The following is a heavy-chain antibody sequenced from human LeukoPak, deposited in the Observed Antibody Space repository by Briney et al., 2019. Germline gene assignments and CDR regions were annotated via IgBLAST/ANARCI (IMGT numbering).Heavy chain of an antibody. CDR3: ARARGSGSHLRRAVVYGMDV. V-gene: IGHV3-30*03. J-gene: IGHJ6*02. D-gene: IGHD3-10*01. CDR1: GFTFSRHW. CDR2: ISYDGSNK. Sequence: GGSLRLSCAASGFTFSRHWMTWVRQAPGKGLEWVAVISYDGSNKYYADSVKGRFTISRDNSKNTLYLQMNSLRAEDTAVYYCARARGSGSHLRRAVVYGMDVWGQGTSVTVSS.